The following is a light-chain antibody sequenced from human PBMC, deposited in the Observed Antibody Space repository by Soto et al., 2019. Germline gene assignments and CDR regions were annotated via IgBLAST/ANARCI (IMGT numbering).Light chain of an antibody. CDR2: GPS. CDR3: QQYNNWPRT. J-gene: IGKJ1*01. V-gene: IGKV3-15*01. Sequence: ERVMTQXPXTVXLXXXERATLXXRASQSVSYNLAWYQHKPGQAPRLLIYGPSTRATGIPARFSGSGSGTEFTLTISSLQSEDFALYYCQQYNNWPRTFGQGTKVDIK. CDR1: QSVSYN.